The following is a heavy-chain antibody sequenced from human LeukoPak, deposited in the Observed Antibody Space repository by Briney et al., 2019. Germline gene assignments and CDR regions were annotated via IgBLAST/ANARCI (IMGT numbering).Heavy chain of an antibody. CDR3: AMHTYYYDSSGYY. J-gene: IGHJ4*02. D-gene: IGHD3-22*01. CDR2: IYSGGST. V-gene: IGHV3-66*02. Sequence: GGSLRLSCATSGFTVSSNYMSWVRQAPGKGLEWASVIYSGGSTYYADSVKGRFTISRDNSKNTVYLQMNSLRAEDTAVYYCAMHTYYYDSSGYYWGQGTLVTVSS. CDR1: GFTVSSNY.